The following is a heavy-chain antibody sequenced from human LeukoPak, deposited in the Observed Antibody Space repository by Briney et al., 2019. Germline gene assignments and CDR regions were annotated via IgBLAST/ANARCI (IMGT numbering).Heavy chain of an antibody. CDR1: GYTFTGYY. V-gene: IGHV1-2*02. CDR2: INPNSGGT. J-gene: IGHJ4*02. D-gene: IGHD1-26*01. Sequence: ASVKVSCKASGYTFTGYYMHWVRQAPGQGLEWMGWINPNSGGTNYAQKFQGRVTMTRDTSISTAYVELSRLRSDDTAVYYCARDLFSGSYHPFDYWGQGTLVTVSS. CDR3: ARDLFSGSYHPFDY.